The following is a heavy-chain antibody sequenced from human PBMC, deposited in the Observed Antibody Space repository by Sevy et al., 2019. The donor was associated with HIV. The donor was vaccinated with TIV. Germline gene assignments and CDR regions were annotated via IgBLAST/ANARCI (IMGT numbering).Heavy chain of an antibody. D-gene: IGHD3-16*02. CDR2: ISSTGSTM. J-gene: IGHJ4*02. V-gene: IGHV3-48*03. Sequence: GGSLRLSCAASGFTFDHYEMNWVRQAPGKGLEWVSYISSTGSTMYYSDSVMGRFTISRDNAKNSVYLQMNSLRADDTAVYYCVRGSRFTVVVVTSFDYWGQGTLVSVSS. CDR1: GFTFDHYE. CDR3: VRGSRFTVVVVTSFDY.